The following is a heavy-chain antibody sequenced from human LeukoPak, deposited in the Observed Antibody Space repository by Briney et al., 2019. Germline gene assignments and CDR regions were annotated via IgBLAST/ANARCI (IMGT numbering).Heavy chain of an antibody. V-gene: IGHV1-69*13. CDR1: GGTFSSYA. CDR3: ARDGGYDYVWGSYRESYYFDY. Sequence: ASVKVSCKASGGTFSSYAISWVRQTPGQGLEWMGGIIPIFGTANYAQKFQGRVTITADESTSTAYMELSSLRSEDTAVYYCARDGGYDYVWGSYRESYYFDYWGQGTLVTVSS. D-gene: IGHD3-16*02. CDR2: IIPIFGTA. J-gene: IGHJ4*02.